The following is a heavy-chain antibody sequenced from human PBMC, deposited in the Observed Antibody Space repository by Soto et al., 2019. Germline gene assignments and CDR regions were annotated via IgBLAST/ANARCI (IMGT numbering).Heavy chain of an antibody. V-gene: IGHV3-23*01. CDR3: AKDLGSGSYCDY. J-gene: IGHJ4*01. CDR1: GFTFSSYA. D-gene: IGHD3-10*01. Sequence: EVQLLESGGGLGQPGGSLRLSCAASGFTFSSYAMSWFRQAPGKGLAGVSAISGSGGSTYYADSVKGRFTISRANSTKTRYLQMHSVRAAATAVYYCAKDLGSGSYCDYWVHGTMVTVAS. CDR2: ISGSGGST.